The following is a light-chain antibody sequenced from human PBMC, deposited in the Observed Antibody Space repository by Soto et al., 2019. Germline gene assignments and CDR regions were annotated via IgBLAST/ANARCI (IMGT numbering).Light chain of an antibody. CDR1: SSDVGNYNL. J-gene: IGLJ3*02. V-gene: IGLV2-23*01. CDR3: CSYSTTNTLP. Sequence: QSALTQPASVSGSPGQSITISCTGTSSDVGNYNLVSWYQQHPGKAPKLILYEVTKRPSGVSTRFSGSKSGNTASLTISGLQAEDEADYYCCSYSTTNTLPFGGGTKVTVL. CDR2: EVT.